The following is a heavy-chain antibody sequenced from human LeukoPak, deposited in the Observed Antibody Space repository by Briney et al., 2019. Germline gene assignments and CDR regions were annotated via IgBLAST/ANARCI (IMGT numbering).Heavy chain of an antibody. CDR1: GGSISSGGYY. Sequence: SETLSLTCTVSGGSISSGGYYWSWMRQPPGQGLEWIGYIYHSGSTYYNPSLKRRVTISVDRSKNQFSLKLSSMTAADTAVYYCARDGEYSSSSGGFDPWGQGTLVTVSS. J-gene: IGHJ5*02. CDR3: ARDGEYSSSSGGFDP. D-gene: IGHD6-6*01. CDR2: IYHSGST. V-gene: IGHV4-30-2*01.